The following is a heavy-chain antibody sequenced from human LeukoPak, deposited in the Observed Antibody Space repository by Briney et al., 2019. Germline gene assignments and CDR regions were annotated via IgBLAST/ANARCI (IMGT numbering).Heavy chain of an antibody. CDR3: ARVSSSSSDWYFDL. J-gene: IGHJ2*01. CDR1: GYTFTSYG. V-gene: IGHV1-18*01. Sequence: ASVKVSCKASGYTFTSYGISWVRQAPGQGLEWMGWISAYNGNTNYAQKLQGRVTMTTDTSTITAYMELRSLRSDDTAVYYCARVSSSSSDWYFDLWGRGTLVTVSS. CDR2: ISAYNGNT. D-gene: IGHD6-6*01.